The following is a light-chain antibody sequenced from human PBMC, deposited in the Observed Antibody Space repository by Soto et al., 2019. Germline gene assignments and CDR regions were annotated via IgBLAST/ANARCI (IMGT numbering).Light chain of an antibody. CDR3: QQYGLQGM. Sequence: DIQMTQSPSTLSAFVGDRVTITCRASQTIRNYLAWYQQKPGKAPDLLIYDASSLENEVPSRFSGSGFGTEFTLTISSLQPDDSATYYCQQYGLQGMFGQGTKVDIK. V-gene: IGKV1-5*01. CDR1: QTIRNY. CDR2: DAS. J-gene: IGKJ1*01.